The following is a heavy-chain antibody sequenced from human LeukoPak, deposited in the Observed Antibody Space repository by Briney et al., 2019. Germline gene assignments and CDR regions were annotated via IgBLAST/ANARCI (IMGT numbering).Heavy chain of an antibody. Sequence: GASVKVSCKASGYTFTSYGISWVRQAPGQGLEWMGWISAHNGNTNYAQKLQGRVTMTTDTSTSTAYMELRSLRSDDTAVYYCARNYYDSSGYHGAFDIWGQGTMVTVSS. D-gene: IGHD3-22*01. CDR1: GYTFTSYG. CDR3: ARNYYDSSGYHGAFDI. V-gene: IGHV1-18*01. CDR2: ISAHNGNT. J-gene: IGHJ3*02.